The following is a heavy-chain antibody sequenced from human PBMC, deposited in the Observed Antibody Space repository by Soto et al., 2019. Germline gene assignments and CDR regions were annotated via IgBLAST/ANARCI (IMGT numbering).Heavy chain of an antibody. CDR2: IHYSGST. Sequence: QLQVQESGPGLVKPSETLSLTCTVSGGSISSNSYYWGWIRLPPGKGLEWIGSIHYSGSTYYNPSLKSRVTIFVDSSKNQFSLKLRSVTAADTAIYYCVGQDMAYWGQGTLVTVSS. V-gene: IGHV4-39*01. CDR3: VGQDMAY. J-gene: IGHJ4*02. CDR1: GGSISSNSYY. D-gene: IGHD2-15*01.